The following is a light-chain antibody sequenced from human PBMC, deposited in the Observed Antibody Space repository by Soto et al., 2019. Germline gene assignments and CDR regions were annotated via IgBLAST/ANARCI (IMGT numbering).Light chain of an antibody. CDR1: KAIASF. CDR3: QQLNSYPYT. Sequence: DIQLTQSPSFLSAAVGDRVTITCRASKAIASFLAWYQQKPVEAPKLLIYSATTLQSGVPSRFSGSRSGQEYTLTISSLQPEDFSTSYCQQLNSYPYTFAQGTKLEIK. J-gene: IGKJ2*01. CDR2: SAT. V-gene: IGKV1-9*01.